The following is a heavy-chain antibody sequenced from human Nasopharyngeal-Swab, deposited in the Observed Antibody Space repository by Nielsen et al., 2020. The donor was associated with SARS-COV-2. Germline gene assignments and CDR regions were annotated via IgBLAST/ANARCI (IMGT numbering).Heavy chain of an antibody. CDR3: VKDLAYDEVS. CDR1: GFIFSNYA. CDR2: INNRGDDT. D-gene: IGHD5-12*01. J-gene: IGHJ5*02. V-gene: IGHV3-23*01. Sequence: GESLKISCAASGFIFSNYAMSWVRQAPGKGLEWVSTINNRGDDTHYVDSVRGRFTVSRDNSKNTLYLQMNSLRGEETAIYYCVKDLAYDEVSWGQGTLVTVSS.